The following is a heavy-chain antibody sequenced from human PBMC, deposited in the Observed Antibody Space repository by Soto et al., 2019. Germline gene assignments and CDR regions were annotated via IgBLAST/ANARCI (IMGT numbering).Heavy chain of an antibody. CDR3: ARRYGGTFDY. D-gene: IGHD2-15*01. V-gene: IGHV4-30-4*01. J-gene: IGHJ4*02. CDR2: ISYSGST. Sequence: SETLSLTCTVSGGSISSGNYYWSWIRQPPGKGLEWIGFISYSGSTYYNASLKSRVTISVDTSKNQFSLNLSFVTAADTAVYYCARRYGGTFDYWGQGTLVTVSS. CDR1: GGSISSGNYY.